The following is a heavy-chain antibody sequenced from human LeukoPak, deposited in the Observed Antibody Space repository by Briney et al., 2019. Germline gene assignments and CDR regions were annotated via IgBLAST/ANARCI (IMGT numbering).Heavy chain of an antibody. Sequence: ASVKVSCKASGYTFTGYYMHWVRQAPGQGLEWMGWINPNSGGTNYAQKFLGRVTVTRDTSISTAYMELSRLRSDDTAVYYCASRPSSGWPFDYWGQGTLVTVSS. D-gene: IGHD6-19*01. CDR2: INPNSGGT. V-gene: IGHV1-2*02. CDR1: GYTFTGYY. J-gene: IGHJ4*02. CDR3: ASRPSSGWPFDY.